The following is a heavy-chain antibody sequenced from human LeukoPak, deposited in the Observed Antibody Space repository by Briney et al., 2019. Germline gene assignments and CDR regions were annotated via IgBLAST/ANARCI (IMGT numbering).Heavy chain of an antibody. CDR3: ASQYSESYYRAPTDY. CDR1: GFTFSSYA. D-gene: IGHD1-26*01. J-gene: IGHJ4*02. Sequence: GGSLRLSCAASGFTFSSYAMSWVRQAPGKGLEWVSAISGSGGSTYYADSVKGRFTISRDNSKNTLYLQMNSLRAEDTAVYYCASQYSESYYRAPTDYWGQGTLVTVSS. CDR2: ISGSGGST. V-gene: IGHV3-23*01.